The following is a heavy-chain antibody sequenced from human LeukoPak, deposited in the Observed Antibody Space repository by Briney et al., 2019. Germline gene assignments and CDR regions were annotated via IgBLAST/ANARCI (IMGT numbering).Heavy chain of an antibody. CDR3: ACAYSYGYHGHFDY. Sequence: ASVKVSCKASGYTFTGYYMHWVRQAPGQGLEWMGWISPNSGGTNYAQKFQGRVTMTRDTSISTAYMELSRLRSDDTAVYYCACAYSYGYHGHFDYWGQGTLVTVSS. CDR2: ISPNSGGT. CDR1: GYTFTGYY. V-gene: IGHV1-2*02. D-gene: IGHD5-18*01. J-gene: IGHJ4*02.